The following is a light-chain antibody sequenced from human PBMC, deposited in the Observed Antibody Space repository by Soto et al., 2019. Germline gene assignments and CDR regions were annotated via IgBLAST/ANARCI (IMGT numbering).Light chain of an antibody. CDR2: GAS. V-gene: IGKV3-20*01. CDR1: QSVSNNY. J-gene: IGKJ1*01. CDR3: QQYDGSPRT. Sequence: EIVLTQSPGTLSLSPGDRATLSCRASQSVSNNYLAWYQQKPGQAPRLIIYGASNRATGIPDRFSGSGSGTDFTLTTTRLEPEDFAVYHCQQYDGSPRTFGQGTKVDIK.